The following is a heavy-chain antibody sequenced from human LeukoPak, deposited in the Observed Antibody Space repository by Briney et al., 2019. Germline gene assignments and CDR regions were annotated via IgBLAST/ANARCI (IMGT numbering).Heavy chain of an antibody. CDR2: IIPILGIA. Sequence: GASVKVSCKASGGTFSSYAISWVRQAPGQGLEWMGRIIPILGIANYAQKFQGRVTITADKSTSTAYMELSSLRSEDTAVYYCARDLNFYYDSSGYPTFDYWGQGTLVTVSS. CDR1: GGTFSSYA. V-gene: IGHV1-69*04. J-gene: IGHJ4*02. D-gene: IGHD3-22*01. CDR3: ARDLNFYYDSSGYPTFDY.